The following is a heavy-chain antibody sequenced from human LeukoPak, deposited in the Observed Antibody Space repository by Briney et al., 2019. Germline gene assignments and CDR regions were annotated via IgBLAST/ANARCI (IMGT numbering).Heavy chain of an antibody. Sequence: SETLSLTCTVYGGSFSGYYWSWIRQSPEKGLEWIGEINLSGGTNYNPSLKSRVTISVDTSKNQFSLKLSSVTAADTAVYYCARELRGSYLSYPFDMWGQGTMVTVSS. CDR3: ARELRGSYLSYPFDM. J-gene: IGHJ3*02. CDR2: INLSGGT. CDR1: GGSFSGYY. V-gene: IGHV4-34*01. D-gene: IGHD1-26*01.